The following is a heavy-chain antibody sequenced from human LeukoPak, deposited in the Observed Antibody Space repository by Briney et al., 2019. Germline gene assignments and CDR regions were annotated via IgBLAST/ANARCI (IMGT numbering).Heavy chain of an antibody. Sequence: SETLSLTCTVSGGSISSGDYYWSWIRQPPGKGLEWIGYIYYSGSTYYNPSLKSRVTISVDTSKNQFSLKLNSVTAADTAVYYCARGPERPNNWNYLDWFDPWGQGTLVTVSS. CDR3: ARGPERPNNWNYLDWFDP. D-gene: IGHD1-7*01. V-gene: IGHV4-30-4*01. CDR1: GGSISSGDYY. J-gene: IGHJ5*02. CDR2: IYYSGST.